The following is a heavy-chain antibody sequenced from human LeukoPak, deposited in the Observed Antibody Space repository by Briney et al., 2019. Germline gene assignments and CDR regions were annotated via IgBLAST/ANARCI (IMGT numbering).Heavy chain of an antibody. Sequence: SETLSLTCTVSGGSISSYYWSWIRQPPGKGLEWIGYIYYSGSTNYNPSLKSRVTISVDTSKNQFSLKLSSVTAADTAVYYCARDNDQEDAFDIWGQGTMVTVFS. V-gene: IGHV4-59*01. D-gene: IGHD2-2*01. CDR2: IYYSGST. J-gene: IGHJ3*02. CDR3: ARDNDQEDAFDI. CDR1: GGSISSYY.